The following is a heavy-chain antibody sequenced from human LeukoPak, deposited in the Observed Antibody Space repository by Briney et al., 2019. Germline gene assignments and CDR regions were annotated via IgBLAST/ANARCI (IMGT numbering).Heavy chain of an antibody. CDR2: ISYDGSNK. Sequence: PGGSLRLSCAASGFTFSSYWMHWVRQAPGKGLEWVAVISYDGSNKYYADSVKGRFTISRDNSKNTLYLQMNSLRAEDTAVYYCASGSAFGESMYFQHWGQGTLVTVSS. J-gene: IGHJ1*01. V-gene: IGHV3-30-3*01. D-gene: IGHD3-10*01. CDR3: ASGSAFGESMYFQH. CDR1: GFTFSSYW.